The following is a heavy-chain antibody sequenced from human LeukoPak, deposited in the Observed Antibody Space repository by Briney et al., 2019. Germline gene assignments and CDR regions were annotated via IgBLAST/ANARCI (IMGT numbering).Heavy chain of an antibody. CDR1: GGSISSYY. D-gene: IGHD6-13*01. V-gene: IGHV4-59*01. CDR2: IYYSGST. Sequence: NPSETLSLTCTVSGGSISSYYWSWIRQPPGKGLEWIEYIYYSGSTNYNPSLKSRVTISVDTSKNQFSLKLSSVTAADTAVYYCARGSGQQLVLKAWGQGTLVTVSS. CDR3: ARGSGQQLVLKA. J-gene: IGHJ1*01.